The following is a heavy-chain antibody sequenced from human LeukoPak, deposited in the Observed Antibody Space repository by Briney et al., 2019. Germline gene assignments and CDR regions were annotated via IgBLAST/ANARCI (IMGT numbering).Heavy chain of an antibody. J-gene: IGHJ4*02. CDR2: IYYSGTT. V-gene: IGHV4-59*01. CDR1: GGSISSYY. CDR3: ARDNSMFPGALVY. Sequence: SETLSLTRTDSGGSISSYYWTWIRQPPGKGLEWIGHIYYSGTTSYNPSLKSRVSISTDTSKKSFSLKLTSVTAADTAVYYCARDNSMFPGALVYWGRGAQVTVSS. D-gene: IGHD2/OR15-2a*01.